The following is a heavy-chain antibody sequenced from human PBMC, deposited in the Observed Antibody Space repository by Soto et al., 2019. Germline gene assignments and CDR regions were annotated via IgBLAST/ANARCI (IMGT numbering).Heavy chain of an antibody. Sequence: ASVKVSCKASGGTFSSYAISWVRQAPGQGLEWMGGIIPIFGTANYAQKFQGRVTITADESTSTAYMELSSLRSEDTAVYYCAREVYSSGWYGGDAFDIWGQGTMVTVSS. V-gene: IGHV1-69*13. CDR3: AREVYSSGWYGGDAFDI. D-gene: IGHD6-19*01. CDR2: IIPIFGTA. J-gene: IGHJ3*02. CDR1: GGTFSSYA.